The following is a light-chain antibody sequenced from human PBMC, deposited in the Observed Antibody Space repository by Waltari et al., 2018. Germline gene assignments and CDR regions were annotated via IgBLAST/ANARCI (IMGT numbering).Light chain of an antibody. CDR3: QQCNDWPPAIT. V-gene: IGKV3D-15*01. J-gene: IGKJ5*01. CDR2: DAS. Sequence: EIVMTQSPATLSVSPGERATLSCRASQSVGSNLASYQQKPGPATRLLIYDASTRATGVPARFSGSGSGTDFTLTISSLQSEDFAIYYCQQCNDWPPAITFGQGTRLEIK. CDR1: QSVGSN.